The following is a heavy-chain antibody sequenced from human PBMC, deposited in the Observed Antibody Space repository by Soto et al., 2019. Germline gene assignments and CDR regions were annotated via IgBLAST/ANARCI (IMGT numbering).Heavy chain of an antibody. CDR2: IIPIFGTA. J-gene: IGHJ4*02. Sequence: QVQLVQSGAEVKKPGSSVKVSCKASGGTFSSYAISWVRQAPGQGLEWMGGIIPIFGTANYAQKFQGRVTITANDATSTAYMELSSLRSEDTAVYDWAREGARNSSGWWIDWGQGTLVTVSS. V-gene: IGHV1-69*12. D-gene: IGHD6-19*01. CDR3: AREGARNSSGWWID. CDR1: GGTFSSYA.